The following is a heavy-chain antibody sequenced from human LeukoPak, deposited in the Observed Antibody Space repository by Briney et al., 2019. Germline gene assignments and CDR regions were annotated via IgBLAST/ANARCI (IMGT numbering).Heavy chain of an antibody. Sequence: PSETLSLTCTVSGYSISSGYYWGWIRQPPGKGLEWIGSIYHSGSTYYNPSLKSRVTISVDTSKNQFSLKLSSVTAADTAVYYCAREGATTEAYYYMDVWGKGTTVTVSS. CDR1: GYSISSGYY. CDR2: IYHSGST. CDR3: AREGATTEAYYYMDV. J-gene: IGHJ6*03. D-gene: IGHD1-26*01. V-gene: IGHV4-38-2*02.